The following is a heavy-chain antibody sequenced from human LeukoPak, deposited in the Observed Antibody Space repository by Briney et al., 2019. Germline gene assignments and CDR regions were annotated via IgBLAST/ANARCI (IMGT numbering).Heavy chain of an antibody. CDR1: GYTFTNYD. V-gene: IGHV1-8*01. CDR2: MNPNSGNT. J-gene: IGHJ5*02. CDR3: ARMNYQLPNLIDNWFDP. Sequence: ASVKVSCKASGYTFTNYDINWVRQASGQGLEWMGWMNPNSGNTGYAQMFQGRVTMTRNTSISTAYMELSSLRSEDSAVYYCARMNYQLPNLIDNWFDPWGQGTLVTVSS. D-gene: IGHD2-2*01.